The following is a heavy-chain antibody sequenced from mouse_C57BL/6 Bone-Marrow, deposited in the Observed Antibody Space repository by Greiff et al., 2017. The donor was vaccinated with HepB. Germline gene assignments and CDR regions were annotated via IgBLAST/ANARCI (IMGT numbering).Heavy chain of an antibody. CDR1: GFTFSSYA. Sequence: EVQGVESGAGLVKPGGSLKLSCAASGFTFSSYAMSWVRQTPEKRLEWVAYISSGGDYIYYADTVKGRFTISRDNARNTLYLQMSSLKSEDTAMYYCTRGYGNWYFDVWGTGTTVTVSS. V-gene: IGHV5-9-1*02. D-gene: IGHD2-1*01. CDR3: TRGYGNWYFDV. CDR2: ISSGGDYI. J-gene: IGHJ1*03.